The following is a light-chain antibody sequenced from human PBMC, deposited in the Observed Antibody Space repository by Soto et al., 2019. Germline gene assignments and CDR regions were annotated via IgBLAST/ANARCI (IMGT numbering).Light chain of an antibody. CDR1: SSAVGGYNY. Sequence: QSVLTQPAFVSGSPGQSITISCTGTSSAVGGYNYVSWYQHPPGKAPKLMISEVSNRPSGVSNRFSGSKSGNTASLTISGLQAEDEADYYCSSYTSTSTRVFGTGTKVTVL. CDR3: SSYTSTSTRV. J-gene: IGLJ1*01. V-gene: IGLV2-14*01. CDR2: EVS.